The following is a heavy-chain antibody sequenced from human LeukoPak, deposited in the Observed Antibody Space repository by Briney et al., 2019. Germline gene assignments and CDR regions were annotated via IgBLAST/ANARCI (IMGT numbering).Heavy chain of an antibody. CDR1: GYTFTGYY. Sequence: GASVKVSRKASGYTFTGYYMHWVRQAPGQGLEWMGWINPNSGGTNYAQKFQGWVTMTRDTSISTAYMELSRLRSDDTAVYYCARANWGSRDAFDIWGQGTMVTVSS. CDR2: INPNSGGT. CDR3: ARANWGSRDAFDI. J-gene: IGHJ3*02. V-gene: IGHV1-2*04. D-gene: IGHD7-27*01.